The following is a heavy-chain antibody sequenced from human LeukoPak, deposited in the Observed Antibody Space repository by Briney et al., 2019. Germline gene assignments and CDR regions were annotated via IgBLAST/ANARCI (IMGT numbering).Heavy chain of an antibody. Sequence: SETLSLTCSVHVGSFNGFYWGWIPPPPGKGLEWIGEINLRGSTNFNPSHKSQVTISIDKSKIPFTLKLSPVTAADAAVYFSAITTAAGNVLNYYYGIDVWGQGTTVTVSS. V-gene: IGHV4-34*01. J-gene: IGHJ6*02. CDR3: AITTAAGNVLNYYYGIDV. CDR2: INLRGST. D-gene: IGHD6-13*01. CDR1: VGSFNGFY.